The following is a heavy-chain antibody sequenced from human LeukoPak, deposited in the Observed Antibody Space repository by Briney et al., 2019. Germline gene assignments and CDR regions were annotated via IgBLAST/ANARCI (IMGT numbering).Heavy chain of an antibody. J-gene: IGHJ4*02. D-gene: IGHD6-19*01. CDR3: ARARGGSSGWYADY. V-gene: IGHV1-2*04. Sequence: ASVKVSCKASGYTFTAYYIHWVRQAPGQGLEWMGWTNPNSGGTNYTQKFQGWVTMTRDTSISTAYMDLSRLSSDDTAVYYCARARGGSSGWYADYWGQGTLVTVSS. CDR2: TNPNSGGT. CDR1: GYTFTAYY.